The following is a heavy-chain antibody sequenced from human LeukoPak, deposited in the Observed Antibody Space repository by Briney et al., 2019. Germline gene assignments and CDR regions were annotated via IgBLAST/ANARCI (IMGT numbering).Heavy chain of an antibody. CDR1: GNTLTDFS. Sequence: ASVKVSCEVSGNTLTDFSMHWVRQAPGRGLEWMGNFDPEDGETIFAQEFQGRVTLTEDTSTDTAYMELSSLRSDDTAVYYCATTSASNTWLPDSWGQGTLVTVSS. J-gene: IGHJ4*02. V-gene: IGHV1-24*01. D-gene: IGHD2-2*01. CDR3: ATTSASNTWLPDS. CDR2: FDPEDGET.